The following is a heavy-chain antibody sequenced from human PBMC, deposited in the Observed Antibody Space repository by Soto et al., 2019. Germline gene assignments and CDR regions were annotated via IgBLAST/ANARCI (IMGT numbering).Heavy chain of an antibody. Sequence: GASVKVSCKASGYTFTSYYMHWVRQAPGQGLEWMGIINPSGGSTSYAQKFQGRVTMTRDTSTSTAYMELSSLRSEDTAVYYCARDRQANYDSSGYSIWGQGTMVTVSS. CDR1: GYTFTSYY. CDR2: INPSGGST. D-gene: IGHD3-22*01. J-gene: IGHJ3*02. CDR3: ARDRQANYDSSGYSI. V-gene: IGHV1-46*01.